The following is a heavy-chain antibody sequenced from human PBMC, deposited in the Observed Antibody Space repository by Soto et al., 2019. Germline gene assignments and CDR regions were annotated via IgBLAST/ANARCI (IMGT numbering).Heavy chain of an antibody. Sequence: QMQLVQSGPEVKKPGTSVKVSCKASGFTFTSSAVQWVRQAHGQRLEWIGWIVVGSGNTNYAQKFQERVTITSDMSTSTAYMELSSLRSEDTAVYYCAADSSGWYGGDYWGQGTLVTVSS. V-gene: IGHV1-58*01. CDR3: AADSSGWYGGDY. D-gene: IGHD6-19*01. CDR2: IVVGSGNT. CDR1: GFTFTSSA. J-gene: IGHJ4*02.